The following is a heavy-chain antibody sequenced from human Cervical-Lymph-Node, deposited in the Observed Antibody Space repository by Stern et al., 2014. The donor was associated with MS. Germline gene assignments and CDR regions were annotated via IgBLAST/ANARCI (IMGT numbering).Heavy chain of an antibody. CDR1: DFPFSHFA. J-gene: IGHJ4*02. D-gene: IGHD1-14*01. V-gene: IGHV3-30-3*01. Sequence: VHLVESGGGVVQPGMSLRLSCVASDFPFSHFAMHWVRHAPGQGLEWLASMSFDGGNEYYADAVKGRFTISRDNPRNNLYLHMNGLNPEDTAIYYCAKDTGGGFDYWGQGTLVTVSS. CDR3: AKDTGGGFDY. CDR2: MSFDGGNE.